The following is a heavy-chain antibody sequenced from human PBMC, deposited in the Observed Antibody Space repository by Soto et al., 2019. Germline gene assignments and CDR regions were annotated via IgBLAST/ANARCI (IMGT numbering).Heavy chain of an antibody. V-gene: IGHV4-38-2*01. CDR2: IYQSAST. CDR3: ARVFSECLLDSSKWCDP. CDR1: GYSICSGYY. Sequence: PSVTLSLTCAVSGYSICSGYYWGWVRQPPGNGLEWIRSIYQSASTYYDPSRKSRVTISVDTSKNQFSLKLSSVTAADTAVYYCARVFSECLLDSSKWCDPWGQESLVRVSS. D-gene: IGHD3-3*01. J-gene: IGHJ5*02.